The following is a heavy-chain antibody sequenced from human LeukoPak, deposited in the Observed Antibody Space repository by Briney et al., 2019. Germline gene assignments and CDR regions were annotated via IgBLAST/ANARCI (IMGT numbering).Heavy chain of an antibody. J-gene: IGHJ4*02. Sequence: PSETLSLTCTVSGGSISSYYWSWIRQPPGKGLEWIGYIYYSGSTNYNPSLKGRVTISVDTSKNQFSLKLSSVTAADTAVYYCARESWLHSFFDYRGQGTLVTVSS. CDR2: IYYSGST. D-gene: IGHD5-24*01. CDR3: ARESWLHSFFDY. V-gene: IGHV4-59*01. CDR1: GGSISSYY.